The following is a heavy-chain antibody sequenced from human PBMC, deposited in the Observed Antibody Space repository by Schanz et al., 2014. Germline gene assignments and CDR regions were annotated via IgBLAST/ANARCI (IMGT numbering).Heavy chain of an antibody. V-gene: IGHV1-69*08. CDR2: IVPIAGIT. J-gene: IGHJ5*02. CDR3: AREVGLYDRGWFDP. Sequence: QVLQVQSGSELKKPGTSVKVSCKASGYTFNNYTYVMIWVRQAPGQGLEWMGRIVPIAGITNYAQRFQGRVTITADKSSDTAYMELSSLRSEDTAVYYCAREVGLYDRGWFDPWGQGTLVTVSS. D-gene: IGHD3-22*01. CDR1: GYTFNNYT.